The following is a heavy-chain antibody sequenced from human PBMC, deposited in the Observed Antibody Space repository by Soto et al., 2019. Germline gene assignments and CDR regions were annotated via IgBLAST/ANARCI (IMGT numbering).Heavy chain of an antibody. Sequence: QVQLQQWGAGLLKPSETLSLTCALYGRSFSGYYWSWIRQSPGKGLEWIGEINHSGSTNYNPSLKSRVTILIDAPKNQFSLKMSSVTAADTAVYYCARSPYMDVWGKGTTVIVSS. J-gene: IGHJ6*03. CDR2: INHSGST. V-gene: IGHV4-34*01. CDR1: GRSFSGYY. CDR3: ARSPYMDV.